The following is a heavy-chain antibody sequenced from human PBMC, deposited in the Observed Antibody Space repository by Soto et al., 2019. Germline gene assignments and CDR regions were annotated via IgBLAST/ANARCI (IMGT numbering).Heavy chain of an antibody. D-gene: IGHD3-22*01. Sequence: GGSLRPSCAASGFTFRTYGMHWVRQAPGKGLEWVANIKQDGSEKYYVDSVKGRFTISRDNAKNSLYLQMNSLRAEDTAVYYCARASTYYYDSSGPLDAFDIWGQGTMVTVSS. CDR2: IKQDGSEK. J-gene: IGHJ3*02. CDR1: GFTFRTYG. CDR3: ARASTYYYDSSGPLDAFDI. V-gene: IGHV3-7*03.